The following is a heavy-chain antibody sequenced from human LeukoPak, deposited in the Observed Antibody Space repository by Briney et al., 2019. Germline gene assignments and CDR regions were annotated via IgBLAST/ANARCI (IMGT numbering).Heavy chain of an antibody. D-gene: IGHD5-18*01. J-gene: IGHJ4*02. V-gene: IGHV4-39*07. CDR1: GGSISSSSYY. CDR3: ARGRKYSYGLY. CDR2: IYYSGST. Sequence: SETLSLTCTVSGGSISSSSYYWGWIRQPPGKGLEWIGSIYYSGSTYYNPSLKSRVTISVDTSKNQFSLKLSSVTAADTAVYYCARGRKYSYGLYWGQGTLVTVSS.